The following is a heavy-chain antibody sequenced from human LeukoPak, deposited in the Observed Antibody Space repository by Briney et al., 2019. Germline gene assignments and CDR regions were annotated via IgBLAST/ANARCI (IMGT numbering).Heavy chain of an antibody. CDR2: IYHSGST. CDR1: GYSISSGYY. CDR3: ARRQLKLLSNHWYFDL. V-gene: IGHV4-38-2*02. J-gene: IGHJ2*01. Sequence: PSETLSLTCTVSGYSISSGYYWGWIRQPPGKGLEWIGSIYHSGSTNYNPPLKSRVTISVDTSKNQFSLKLSSVTAADTAVYYCARRQLKLLSNHWYFDLWGRGTLVTVSS. D-gene: IGHD3-10*01.